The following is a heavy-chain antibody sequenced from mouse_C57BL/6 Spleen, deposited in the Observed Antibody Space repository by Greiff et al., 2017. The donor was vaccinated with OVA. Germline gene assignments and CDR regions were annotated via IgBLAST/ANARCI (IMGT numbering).Heavy chain of an antibody. V-gene: IGHV5-9*01. CDR2: ISGGGGNT. CDR1: GFTFSSYT. Sequence: EVQVVESGGGLVKPGGSLKLSCAASGFTFSSYTMSWVRQTPEKRLEWVATISGGGGNTYYPDSVKGRFTISRDNAKNTLYLQMSSLRSEDTALYYCARIYYDFYAMDYWGQGTSVTVSS. CDR3: ARIYYDFYAMDY. D-gene: IGHD2-1*01. J-gene: IGHJ4*01.